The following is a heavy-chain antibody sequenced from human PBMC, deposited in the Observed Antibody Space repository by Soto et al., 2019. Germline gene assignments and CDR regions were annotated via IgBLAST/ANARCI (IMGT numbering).Heavy chain of an antibody. Sequence: QVQVVESGEGVGQPGRSLRLSCAASGFTFSSFGMHWVRQAPGKGLEWVAVISYDGSNKYYADSVKGRFTISRDNSKNTLYLQMNSLRAEDTDVYYCAKDLWSGYYGHLDQWGQGTLVTVSS. CDR2: ISYDGSNK. J-gene: IGHJ4*02. V-gene: IGHV3-30*18. CDR1: GFTFSSFG. CDR3: AKDLWSGYYGHLDQ. D-gene: IGHD5-12*01.